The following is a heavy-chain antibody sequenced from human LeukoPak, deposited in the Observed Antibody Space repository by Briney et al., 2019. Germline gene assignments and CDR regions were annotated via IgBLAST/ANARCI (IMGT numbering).Heavy chain of an antibody. CDR2: INPVSGGT. J-gene: IGHJ5*02. CDR1: GYTFTDYY. CDR3: AKQDPSGWFDP. V-gene: IGHV1-2*02. Sequence: ASVKVSFKASGYTFTDYYMHWVRQAPGQGPEWVGWINPVSGGTLYAQKFQGRVTMTRDTSISTAYMELSSLRSDDTAVYYCAKQDPSGWFDPWGQGALVTVSS. D-gene: IGHD1/OR15-1a*01.